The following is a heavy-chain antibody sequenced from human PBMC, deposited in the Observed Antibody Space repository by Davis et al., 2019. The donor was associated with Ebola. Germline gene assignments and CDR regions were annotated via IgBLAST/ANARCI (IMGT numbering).Heavy chain of an antibody. CDR3: ARAPTTVTSNWFDP. D-gene: IGHD4-17*01. CDR2: IYYSGST. J-gene: IGHJ5*02. V-gene: IGHV4-31*11. Sequence: SETLSLTCAVSGGSISSGGYYWSWIRQHPGKGLEWIGYIYYSGSTYYNPSLKSRVTISVDTSKNQFSLKLSSVTAADTAVYYCARAPTTVTSNWFDPWGQGTLVTVSS. CDR1: GGSISSGGYY.